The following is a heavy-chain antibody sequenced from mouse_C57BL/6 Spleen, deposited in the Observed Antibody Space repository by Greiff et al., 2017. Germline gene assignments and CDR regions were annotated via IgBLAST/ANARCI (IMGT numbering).Heavy chain of an antibody. CDR3: ARREYDYEEEYYAMDY. V-gene: IGHV14-3*01. CDR2: IDPANGNT. CDR1: GFNIKNTY. J-gene: IGHJ4*01. Sequence: VQLQQSVAELVRPGASVKLSCTASGFNIKNTYMHWVKQSPEQGLEWIGRIDPANGNTKYAPKFKGKATITADTSSNTDYLQLSSLTSEDTAIYDCARREYDYEEEYYAMDYWGQGTSVTVSS. D-gene: IGHD2-4*01.